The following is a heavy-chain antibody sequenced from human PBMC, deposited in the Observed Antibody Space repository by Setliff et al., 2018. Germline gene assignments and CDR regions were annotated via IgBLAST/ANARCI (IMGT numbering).Heavy chain of an antibody. D-gene: IGHD3-22*01. J-gene: IGHJ4*02. CDR2: MYFSGST. CDR3: ARAPRYFDSTGSYFDG. Sequence: LTCTVSGGSISTNSYYWGWIRQPPGKGLEWIGSMYFSGSTYYNPSLKSRVTMSVDKSKNEFSLKMSSATAADTAVYYCARAPRYFDSTGSYFDGWGQGTLVTVSS. CDR1: GGSISTNSYY. V-gene: IGHV4-39*07.